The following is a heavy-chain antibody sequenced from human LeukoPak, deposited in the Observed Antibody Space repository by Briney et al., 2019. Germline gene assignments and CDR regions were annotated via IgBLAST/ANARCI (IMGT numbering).Heavy chain of an antibody. J-gene: IGHJ4*02. D-gene: IGHD3-22*01. CDR1: GFTFSSYA. CDR2: IPYDGSNK. CDR3: ARDPDYYDSSGYGDY. V-gene: IGHV3-30-3*01. Sequence: GGSLRLSCAASGFTFSSYAIHWVRQAPGKGLEWVAVIPYDGSNKYYADSVKGRFTISRDNSKNTLYLQMNSLRAEDTAVYYCARDPDYYDSSGYGDYWGQGTLVTVSS.